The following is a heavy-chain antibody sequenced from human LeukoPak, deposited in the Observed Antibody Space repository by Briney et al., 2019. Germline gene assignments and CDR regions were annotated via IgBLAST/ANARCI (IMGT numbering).Heavy chain of an antibody. Sequence: SVKVSCKASGGTFSSYSISWVRQAPGQGLEWMGGIIPIFGTANYAQKFQGRVTITADESTSTVYMELSSLRSEDTAVYYCARALYYDFWSGYDYWGQGTLVTVSS. D-gene: IGHD3-3*01. CDR3: ARALYYDFWSGYDY. J-gene: IGHJ4*02. CDR1: GGTFSSYS. V-gene: IGHV1-69*13. CDR2: IIPIFGTA.